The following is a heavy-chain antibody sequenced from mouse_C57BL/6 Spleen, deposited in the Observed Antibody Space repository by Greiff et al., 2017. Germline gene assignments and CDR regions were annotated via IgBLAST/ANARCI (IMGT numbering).Heavy chain of an antibody. Sequence: QVQLQQSGAELAKPGASVKLSCKASGYTFTSYWMHWVKQRPGQGLEWIGYINPSSGYTKYNQKFKDKATLTADKSSSTAYMQLSSLTYEDSAVXYCARGIYGSLYYFGYWGQGTTLTVSS. J-gene: IGHJ2*01. V-gene: IGHV1-7*01. CDR2: INPSSGYT. D-gene: IGHD1-1*01. CDR3: ARGIYGSLYYFGY. CDR1: GYTFTSYW.